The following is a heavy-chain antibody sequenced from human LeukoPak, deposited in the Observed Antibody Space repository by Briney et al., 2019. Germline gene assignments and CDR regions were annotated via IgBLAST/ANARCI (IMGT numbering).Heavy chain of an antibody. V-gene: IGHV3-7*05. CDR3: VRDLPADGTIYFRGY. CDR2: IKEDGSEK. Sequence: GGSLRLSCAASRFTFSDFWMSWVRQAPGKGMEWVANIKEDGSEKNYVDSVKGRFSISRDNAKNSLYLQMNSLRAEDTAVYYCVRDLPADGTIYFRGYWGRGTQVTVSS. CDR1: RFTFSDFW. J-gene: IGHJ4*02. D-gene: IGHD3-10*02.